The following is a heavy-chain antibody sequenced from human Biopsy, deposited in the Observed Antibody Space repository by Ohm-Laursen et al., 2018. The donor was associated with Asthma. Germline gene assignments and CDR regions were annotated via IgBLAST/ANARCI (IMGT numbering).Heavy chain of an antibody. V-gene: IGHV1-2*06. CDR3: ARVQKSPGDRWFDP. CDR1: AYTFIGYH. J-gene: IGHJ5*02. D-gene: IGHD7-27*01. CDR2: INPNGGAT. Sequence: ASVKVSCKASAYTFIGYHLHWVRQAPGEGLEWMGRINPNGGATIYTQKFQGRVTMTRDTSISTAYMELSRLTSDDTAVYYCARVQKSPGDRWFDPWGQGTLVTVSS.